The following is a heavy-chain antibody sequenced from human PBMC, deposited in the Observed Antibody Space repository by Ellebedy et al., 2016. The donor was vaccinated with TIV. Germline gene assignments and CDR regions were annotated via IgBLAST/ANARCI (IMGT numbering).Heavy chain of an antibody. CDR1: GFTFSSYA. J-gene: IGHJ4*02. Sequence: GESLKISCAASGFTFSSYAMHWVRQAPGKGLEWVAVISYDGSNKYYADSVKGRFTISRDNSKNTLYLQMNSLRAEDTAVYYCAKDIGSGWYRGYFDYWGQGTLVTVSS. CDR2: ISYDGSNK. CDR3: AKDIGSGWYRGYFDY. V-gene: IGHV3-30-3*01. D-gene: IGHD6-19*01.